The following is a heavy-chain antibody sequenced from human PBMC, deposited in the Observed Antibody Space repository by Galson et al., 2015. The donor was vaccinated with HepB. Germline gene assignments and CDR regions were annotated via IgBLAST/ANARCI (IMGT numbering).Heavy chain of an antibody. CDR2: INTNTGNP. CDR3: ARDSPDYYDSSGYSNFDY. V-gene: IGHV7-4-1*02. J-gene: IGHJ4*02. Sequence: SVKVSCKASGYTFTSYAMNWVRQAPGQGLEWMGWINTNTGNPTYAQGFTGRFVFSLDTSVSTAYLQISSLKAEDTAVYYCARDSPDYYDSSGYSNFDYWGQGTLVTVSS. D-gene: IGHD3-22*01. CDR1: GYTFTSYA.